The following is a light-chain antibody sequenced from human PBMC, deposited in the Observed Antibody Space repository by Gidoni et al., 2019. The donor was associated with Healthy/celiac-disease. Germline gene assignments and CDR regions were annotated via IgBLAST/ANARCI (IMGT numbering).Light chain of an antibody. Sequence: QSALTQPASVSGSPGQSITISCTGTSSDVGGYNYVSWYQQHPGKAPKLMIYDVSNRPSGVSNRFSGSKSGNTASLTSSGLQVEDEADYYCSSYTSSSTLVFGGGTKLTVL. CDR1: SSDVGGYNY. V-gene: IGLV2-14*03. CDR3: SSYTSSSTLV. J-gene: IGLJ3*02. CDR2: DVS.